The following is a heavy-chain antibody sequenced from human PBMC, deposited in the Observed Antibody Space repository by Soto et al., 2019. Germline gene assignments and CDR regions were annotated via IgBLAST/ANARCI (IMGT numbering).Heavy chain of an antibody. Sequence: EVQLLESGGGLVQPGGSLRLSCAASGFTFSNYAMSWVRQAPGKGLEWVSGISGSSGSTYYADSMKGRFTISRDNSKNTLYLQMSGLRAEDAAVYYCAKVSCGSSSCYLLDYYYYMDVWGEGTTVTVSS. D-gene: IGHD2-2*01. CDR3: AKVSCGSSSCYLLDYYYYMDV. CDR2: ISGSSGST. J-gene: IGHJ6*03. CDR1: GFTFSNYA. V-gene: IGHV3-23*01.